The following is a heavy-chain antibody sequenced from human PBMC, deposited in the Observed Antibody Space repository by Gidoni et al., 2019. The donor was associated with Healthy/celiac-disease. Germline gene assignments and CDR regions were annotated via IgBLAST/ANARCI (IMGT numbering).Heavy chain of an antibody. CDR3: ARDKIGTRGPDAFDI. V-gene: IGHV3-33*01. D-gene: IGHD1-26*01. CDR2: IWYDGSNK. J-gene: IGHJ3*02. Sequence: QVQLVESGGGVVQPGRSLRLSCAASGFTFSSYGMHWVRQAPGKGLEWVAVIWYDGSNKYYADSVKGRFTISRDNSKNTLYLQMNSLRAEDTAVYYCARDKIGTRGPDAFDIWGQGTMVTVSS. CDR1: GFTFSSYG.